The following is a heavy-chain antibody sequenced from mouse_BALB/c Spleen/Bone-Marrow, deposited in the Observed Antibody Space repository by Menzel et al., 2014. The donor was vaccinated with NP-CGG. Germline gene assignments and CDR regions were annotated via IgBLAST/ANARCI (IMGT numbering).Heavy chain of an antibody. CDR3: AREDYGNSWFAY. CDR2: IYPGDDDT. Sequence: VQRVESGAELVRPGSSVKTSCKTSGYAISGYWMNWVKQRPGQGLEWIGQIYPGDDDTIYNGKFKGKATLTADKSSNTAYMQLSSLTSEDSAVYLCAREDYGNSWFAYWGQGTLVTVSA. J-gene: IGHJ3*01. V-gene: IGHV1-80*01. D-gene: IGHD2-1*01. CDR1: GYAISGYW.